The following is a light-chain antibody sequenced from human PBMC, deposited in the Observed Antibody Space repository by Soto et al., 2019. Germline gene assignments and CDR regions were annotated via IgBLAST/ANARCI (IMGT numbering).Light chain of an antibody. Sequence: QSVLTQPASVSGSPGQSITISCTGTSSDVGSYNLVSWYQQDPGKAPKLIIYEGSKRPSGIPNRFSGSKSGNTASLTISGLQAEDEADYYCCSYAGSNTLYVFGTGTKLTVL. CDR1: SSDVGSYNL. J-gene: IGLJ1*01. V-gene: IGLV2-23*01. CDR2: EGS. CDR3: CSYAGSNTLYV.